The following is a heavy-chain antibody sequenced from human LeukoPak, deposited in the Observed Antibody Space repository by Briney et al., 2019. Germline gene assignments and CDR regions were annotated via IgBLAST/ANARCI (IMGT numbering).Heavy chain of an antibody. CDR2: IYDSGST. V-gene: IGHV4-59*08. CDR3: ARHQGSNWISPIDY. CDR1: GGSMSSYY. Sequence: TSETLSLTCTVSGGSMSSYYWSWIRQPPGKGLEWIGYIYDSGSTNYNPSLKSRVTISIDTSKNQFSLKLSSVTATDTALYYCARHQGSNWISPIDYWGQGTLVTVSS. D-gene: IGHD1-20*01. J-gene: IGHJ4*02.